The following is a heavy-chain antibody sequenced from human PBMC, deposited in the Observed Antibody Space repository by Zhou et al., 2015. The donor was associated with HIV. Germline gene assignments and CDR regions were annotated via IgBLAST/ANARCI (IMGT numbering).Heavy chain of an antibody. Sequence: EVELVESGGGLVQPGRSLRLSCAASGFTFGDYGMHWVRQRPGKGLEWVSGLSWSGENIAYAASVKGRFTISRDNAKKSLYLQMNSLRREDTALYYCARDGGPLAIIVGESLDIWGQGTMVTVSS. V-gene: IGHV3-9*01. CDR3: ARDGGPLAIIVGESLDI. J-gene: IGHJ3*02. CDR2: LSWSGENI. D-gene: IGHD1-26*01. CDR1: GFTFGDYG.